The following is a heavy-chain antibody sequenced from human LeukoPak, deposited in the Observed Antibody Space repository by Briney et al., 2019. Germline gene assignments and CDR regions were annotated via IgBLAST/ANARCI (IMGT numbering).Heavy chain of an antibody. CDR2: IYYSGST. J-gene: IGHJ4*02. Sequence: KSSETLSLTCTVSGGSISSYYWSWIRQPPGKGLEWIGCIYYSGSTNYNPSLKSRVTISVDTSKNQFSLKLSSVTAADTAVYYCARQSKRKYYYGSGSPYYFDYWGQGTLVTVSS. CDR1: GGSISSYY. D-gene: IGHD3-10*01. V-gene: IGHV4-59*08. CDR3: ARQSKRKYYYGSGSPYYFDY.